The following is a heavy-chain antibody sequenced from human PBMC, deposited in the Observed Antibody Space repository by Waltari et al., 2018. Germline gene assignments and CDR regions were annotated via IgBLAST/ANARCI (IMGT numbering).Heavy chain of an antibody. CDR1: GGTFSTHS. CDR3: ARSRAAVGEGEKSGYDT. Sequence: QVQLVQSGAEVKKPGSSVKVSCKASGGTFSTHSVIWVRQAPGQGLEWMGGITPIFETTNEGQRFQGRVTKTADESTSTAYMERSSLTFEDTAVDYCARSRAAVGEGEKSGYDTWGQGTLVTVSS. V-gene: IGHV1-69*12. J-gene: IGHJ5*02. D-gene: IGHD6-13*01. CDR2: ITPIFETT.